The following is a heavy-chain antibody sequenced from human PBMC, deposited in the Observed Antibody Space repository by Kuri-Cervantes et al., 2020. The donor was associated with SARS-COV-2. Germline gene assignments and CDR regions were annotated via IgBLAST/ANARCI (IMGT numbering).Heavy chain of an antibody. CDR1: GGSVSSGSYY. V-gene: IGHV4-31*03. D-gene: IGHD6-6*01. CDR3: ARDRGRQLASYYYYGMDV. Sequence: SETLSLTCTVSGGSVSSGSYYWSWIRQHPGKGLEWIGYIYYSGSTYYNPSLKSRVTISVDTSKNQFSLKLSSVTAADTAVYYCARDRGRQLASYYYYGMDVWGQGTTVTVSS. CDR2: IYYSGST. J-gene: IGHJ6*02.